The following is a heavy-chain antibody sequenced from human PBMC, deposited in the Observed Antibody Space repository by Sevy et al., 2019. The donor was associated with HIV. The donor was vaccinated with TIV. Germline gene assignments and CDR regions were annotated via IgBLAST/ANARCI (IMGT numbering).Heavy chain of an antibody. CDR3: TRHGMAHDY. CDR1: GFTFSGSA. D-gene: IGHD5-12*01. Sequence: GGSLRLSCAASGFTFSGSAMHWVRQASGKGLDWVGRIRSKANSYATADAASVKGRFTISRDDSKNTAYLQMNSLKTEDTAVYYCTRHGMAHDYWGQGTLVTVSS. J-gene: IGHJ4*02. CDR2: IRSKANSYAT. V-gene: IGHV3-73*01.